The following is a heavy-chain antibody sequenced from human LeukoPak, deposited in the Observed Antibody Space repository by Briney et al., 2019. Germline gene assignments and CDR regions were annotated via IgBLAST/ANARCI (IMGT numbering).Heavy chain of an antibody. CDR1: GFTFSSYA. CDR2: ISGSGGST. J-gene: IGHJ5*02. V-gene: IGHV3-23*01. Sequence: GGSLRLSCAASGFTFSSYAMSWVRQAPGKGLEWVSAISGSGGSTYYADSVKGRFTISRDNSKNTLYLQMNSLRAEDTAVYYCARDLRNYDSSGTSWGQGTLVTVSS. D-gene: IGHD3-22*01. CDR3: ARDLRNYDSSGTS.